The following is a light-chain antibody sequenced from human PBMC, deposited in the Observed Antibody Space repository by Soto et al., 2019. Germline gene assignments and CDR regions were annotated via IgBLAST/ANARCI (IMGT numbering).Light chain of an antibody. CDR1: QSVSSSY. CDR2: GAS. CDR3: QQYGSSRT. Sequence: EIVLTQSPGTLSLSPGERATLSCRASQSVSSSYLAWYQQKPGQAPRLLIYGASSRATGIPERFSGSGSGTDFTLTISRLEPEDFEVYYCQQYGSSRTFGQGTKLEI. J-gene: IGKJ1*01. V-gene: IGKV3-20*01.